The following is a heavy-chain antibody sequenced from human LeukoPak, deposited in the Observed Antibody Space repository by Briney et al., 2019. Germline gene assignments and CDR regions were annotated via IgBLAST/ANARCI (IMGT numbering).Heavy chain of an antibody. CDR2: IIPIFGTA. V-gene: IGHV1-69*05. Sequence: ASVKVSYKASGGTFSSYAISWVRQAPGQGLEWMGGIIPIFGTANYAQKFQGRVTITTDESTSTAYVELSSLRSEDTAVYYCARGDCSSTSCFDYWGQGTLVTVSS. D-gene: IGHD2-2*01. J-gene: IGHJ4*02. CDR3: ARGDCSSTSCFDY. CDR1: GGTFSSYA.